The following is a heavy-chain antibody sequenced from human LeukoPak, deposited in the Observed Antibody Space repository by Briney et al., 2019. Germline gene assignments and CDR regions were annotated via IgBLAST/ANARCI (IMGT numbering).Heavy chain of an antibody. J-gene: IGHJ3*02. CDR3: ARLKAYNSKAFDI. CDR2: INPNTGGT. D-gene: IGHD1-20*01. Sequence: ASVKVSCKASGYTFTGYYMHWVRQAPGQGLEWMGWINPNTGGTNYAQKFQDRVIMTRDTSTSTAYMELSRLRSDDTAMYYCARLKAYNSKAFDIWGQGTVVTVSS. CDR1: GYTFTGYY. V-gene: IGHV1-2*02.